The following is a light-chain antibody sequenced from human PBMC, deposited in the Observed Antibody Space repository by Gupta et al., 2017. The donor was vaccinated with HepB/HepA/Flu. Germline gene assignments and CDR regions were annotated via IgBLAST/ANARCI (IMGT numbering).Light chain of an antibody. J-gene: IGKJ1*01. CDR2: DAS. CDR3: QQYGSSPLA. CDR1: QSVSSSY. V-gene: IGKV3-20*01. Sequence: ESVLTQSPVTLSLSPGERATLSCSASQSVSSSYLAWYQQKPGQAPRLLIYDASSRATGIPDRFSGSGSGTDFTLTISRLEPEDFAVYYCQQYGSSPLAFGQGTKVEIK.